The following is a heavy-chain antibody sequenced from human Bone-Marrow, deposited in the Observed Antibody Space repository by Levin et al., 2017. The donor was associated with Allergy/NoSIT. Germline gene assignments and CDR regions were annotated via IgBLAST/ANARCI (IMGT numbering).Heavy chain of an antibody. CDR1: GFTFSSWS. V-gene: IGHV3-21*01. Sequence: KSGGSLRLSCAASGFTFSSWSMNWVRQAPGKGLEWVSSISSSVNYIYYADSVKGRFTISRDNAKSSLYLQMDSLRAEDTAIYYCARWMEPYGLDVWGQGTTVTVSS. D-gene: IGHD1-26*01. J-gene: IGHJ6*02. CDR2: ISSSVNYI. CDR3: ARWMEPYGLDV.